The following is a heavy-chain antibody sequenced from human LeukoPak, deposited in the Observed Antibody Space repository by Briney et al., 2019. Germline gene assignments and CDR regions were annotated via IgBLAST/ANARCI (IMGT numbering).Heavy chain of an antibody. D-gene: IGHD3-22*01. CDR2: IFYSGNT. J-gene: IGHJ4*02. CDR1: GDSISSSSYY. Sequence: SETLSLTCTVSGDSISSSSYYWVWIRQPPGKGLEWIGSIFYSGNTYYNPSLKSRVTKSVDTSKNQFSLKLTSVTAADTAVYYCARLSSGYYSRFDYWGQGTLVTVSS. CDR3: ARLSSGYYSRFDY. V-gene: IGHV4-39*01.